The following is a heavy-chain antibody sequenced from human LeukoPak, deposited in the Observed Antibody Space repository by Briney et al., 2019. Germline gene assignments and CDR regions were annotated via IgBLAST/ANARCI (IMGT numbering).Heavy chain of an antibody. CDR2: IKSKTSGGT. CDR1: GFNFITTW. Sequence: GESLRLSCATTGFNFITTWMSWVRQAPGKGLEWVGRIKSKTSGGTDYAESLKGRFIISRDDSKGTLFLQMNNLEAEDTAVYYCVIDDLYDSGGYFYDYFDYWGQGSLVTVTS. V-gene: IGHV3-15*05. D-gene: IGHD3-22*01. J-gene: IGHJ4*02. CDR3: VIDDLYDSGGYFYDYFDY.